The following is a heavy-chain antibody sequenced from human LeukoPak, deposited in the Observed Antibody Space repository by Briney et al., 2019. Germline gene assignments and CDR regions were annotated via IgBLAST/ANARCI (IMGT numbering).Heavy chain of an antibody. V-gene: IGHV3-11*01. J-gene: IGHJ6*04. CDR3: ARDRANIAAAGPRLGV. Sequence: PGGSLRLSCAASGFAFSDYYMSWIRQAPGKGLEWVPYISSSGRTIDYADSVKGRFTISRDNAKNSLYLQMNSLRAEDTAVYYCARDRANIAAAGPRLGVWGKGTTVTISS. CDR2: ISSSGRTI. CDR1: GFAFSDYY. D-gene: IGHD6-13*01.